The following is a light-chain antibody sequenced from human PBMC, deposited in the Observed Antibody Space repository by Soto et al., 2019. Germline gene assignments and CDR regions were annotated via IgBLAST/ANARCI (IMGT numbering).Light chain of an antibody. CDR1: QSVSSSY. J-gene: IGKJ5*01. CDR2: GAS. V-gene: IGKV3-20*01. CDR3: QQYGSSGT. Sequence: IVLTQSPAILALSPGDRATLSCRASQSVSSSYLAWYQQKPGQAPRLLIYGASSRATGIPDRFSGSGSGTDFTLTISRLEPEDFAVYYCQQYGSSGTFGQGTRLEIK.